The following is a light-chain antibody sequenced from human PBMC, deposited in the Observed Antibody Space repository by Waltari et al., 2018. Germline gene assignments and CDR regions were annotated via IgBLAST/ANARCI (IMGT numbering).Light chain of an antibody. V-gene: IGKV3-11*01. Sequence: EIVLTQSPATLSLSPGERATLSCRASQSVSTYLAWYQQKPGQVPRLLIYGSSNRATGIPARFSGSGSGTDFTLTISSLEPEDFAVYYCQQRISWLGWTFGQGTKVEIK. CDR1: QSVSTY. J-gene: IGKJ1*01. CDR2: GSS. CDR3: QQRISWLGWT.